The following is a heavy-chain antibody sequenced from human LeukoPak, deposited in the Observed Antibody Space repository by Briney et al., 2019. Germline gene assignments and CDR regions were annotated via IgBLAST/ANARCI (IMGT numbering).Heavy chain of an antibody. J-gene: IGHJ3*02. D-gene: IGHD2-15*01. CDR3: AIGYCRGGSCDDEPGDAFDI. CDR1: GYTFTDYY. CDR2: INPNSGGT. Sequence: ASVKVSCKASGYTFTDYYIHWVRQAPGRGLEWMAWINPNSGGTKFAQRFQDRVTMTRDTSITTAYMEMSRLRSEDTAVYYCAIGYCRGGSCDDEPGDAFDIWGQGTMVAVSS. V-gene: IGHV1-2*02.